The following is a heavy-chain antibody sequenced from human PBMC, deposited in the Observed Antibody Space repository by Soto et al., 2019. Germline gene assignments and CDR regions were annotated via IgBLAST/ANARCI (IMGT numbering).Heavy chain of an antibody. D-gene: IGHD1-26*01. CDR3: AGIYSGSPGGTLRY. CDR2: IYYSGST. J-gene: IGHJ4*02. Sequence: QVQLQESGPGLVKPSQTLSLTCTVSGGSISSGGYSWSWIRQHPGKGLESIGYIYYSGSTYYNPSLKSRVTISVDTSKNQFSLKLSSVTAADTAVYYCAGIYSGSPGGTLRYWGQGTLVTVSS. V-gene: IGHV4-31*03. CDR1: GGSISSGGYS.